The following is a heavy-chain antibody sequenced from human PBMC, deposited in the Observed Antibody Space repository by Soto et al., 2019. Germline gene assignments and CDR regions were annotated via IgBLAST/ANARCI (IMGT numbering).Heavy chain of an antibody. J-gene: IGHJ6*03. CDR2: ISGSGGST. CDR1: GFTFSSYA. D-gene: IGHD3-3*01. Sequence: GGSLRLSCAASGFTFSSYAMSWVRQAPGKGLEWVSAISGSGGSTYYADSVKGRFTISRDNSKNTLYLQMNSLRAEETAVYYCAKSTPYDFWSGPSRYYMDVWGKGTTVTVSS. V-gene: IGHV3-23*01. CDR3: AKSTPYDFWSGPSRYYMDV.